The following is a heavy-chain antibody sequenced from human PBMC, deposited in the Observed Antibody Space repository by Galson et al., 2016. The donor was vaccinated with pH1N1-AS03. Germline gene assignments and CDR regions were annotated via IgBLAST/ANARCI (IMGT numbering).Heavy chain of an antibody. J-gene: IGHJ3*01. D-gene: IGHD3-3*01. CDR3: AKEWSAFDL. V-gene: IGHV4-59*01. Sequence: ETLSLTCSVSGGSISTYYWSWIRQPPGKGLEWIGFIHYSGSTSYSPSLKSRVTISVDASKNQLSSKLSSVTASDPPIYYCAKEWSAFDLWGQGTMVTVSS. CDR2: IHYSGST. CDR1: GGSISTYY.